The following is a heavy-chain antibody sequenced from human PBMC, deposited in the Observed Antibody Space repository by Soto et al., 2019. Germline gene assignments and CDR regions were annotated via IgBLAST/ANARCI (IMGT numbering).Heavy chain of an antibody. J-gene: IGHJ4*02. V-gene: IGHV4-4*02. CDR3: ARDKSNYQFFDY. Sequence: SETLSLTCAVAGGSISSSNWWSWVRQPPGKGLEWIGEIYHSGSTNYNPSLKSRVTISVDKSKNQFSLKLNSVTAADTAVYYCARDKSNYQFFDYWGQGTQVTVS. CDR2: IYHSGST. CDR1: GGSISSSNW. D-gene: IGHD4-4*01.